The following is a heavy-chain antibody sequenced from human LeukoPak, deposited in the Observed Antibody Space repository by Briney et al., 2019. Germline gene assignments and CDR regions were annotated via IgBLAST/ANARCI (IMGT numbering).Heavy chain of an antibody. CDR2: KQDGSEK. Sequence: KQDGSEKYYVDSVKGRFTISRDNAKNSLYLQMNSLRAEDTAVYYCATDCSGGSCYSQIDYWGQGTLVTVSS. CDR3: ATDCSGGSCYSQIDY. V-gene: IGHV3-7*01. D-gene: IGHD2-15*01. J-gene: IGHJ4*02.